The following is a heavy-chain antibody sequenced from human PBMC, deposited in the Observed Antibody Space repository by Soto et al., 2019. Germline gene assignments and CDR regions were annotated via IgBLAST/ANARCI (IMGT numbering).Heavy chain of an antibody. CDR3: ARQYRSHNTIFGVVILNWFDP. D-gene: IGHD3-3*01. CDR1: GGPISSSSYY. Sequence: SETLSLTCTVSGGPISSSSYYWGWIRQPPGKGLEWIGSIYYSGSTYYNPSLKSRVTISVDTSKNQFSLKLSSVTAADTAVYYCARQYRSHNTIFGVVILNWFDPWGQGTLVTVSS. CDR2: IYYSGST. J-gene: IGHJ5*02. V-gene: IGHV4-39*01.